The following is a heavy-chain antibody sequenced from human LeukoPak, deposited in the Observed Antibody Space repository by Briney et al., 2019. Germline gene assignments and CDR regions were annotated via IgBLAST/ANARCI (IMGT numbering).Heavy chain of an antibody. J-gene: IGHJ6*04. D-gene: IGHD3-10*02. CDR3: AELGITMIGGV. CDR1: GFTFSSYG. Sequence: GGSLRLSCAASGFTFSSYGMSWVRQAPGKGLEWISAMSGSGGTTYYVDSVKGRFTISRDNAKNSLYLQMNSLRAEDTAVYYCAELGITMIGGVWGKGTTVTISS. CDR2: MSGSGGTT. V-gene: IGHV3-23*01.